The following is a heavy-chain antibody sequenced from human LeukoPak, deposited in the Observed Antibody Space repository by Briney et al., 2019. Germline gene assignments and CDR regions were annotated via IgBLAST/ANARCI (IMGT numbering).Heavy chain of an antibody. Sequence: GASVKVSCKASGYTFTGYYMHWVRQAPGQGLEWMGWINPNSGGTNYAQKFQGRVTMTRDTSISTAYMDLSRLISDDTAVYYCARGLTVGPTTGAFDIWGQGTMLTVSS. CDR3: ARGLTVGPTTGAFDI. CDR2: INPNSGGT. V-gene: IGHV1-2*02. J-gene: IGHJ3*02. D-gene: IGHD1-26*01. CDR1: GYTFTGYY.